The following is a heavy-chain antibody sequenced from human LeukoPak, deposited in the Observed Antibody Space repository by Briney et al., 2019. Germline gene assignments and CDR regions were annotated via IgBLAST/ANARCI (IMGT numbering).Heavy chain of an antibody. CDR2: IRYDGSNK. Sequence: GGSLRLSCAASGFTFSSYGMHWVRQAPGKGLEWVAFIRYDGSNKYYADSVKGRFTISRDNAKNSLYLQMNSLRAEDTAVYYCARDFYPPGYYDSSGYPTNRFDYWGQGTLVTVSS. CDR3: ARDFYPPGYYDSSGYPTNRFDY. CDR1: GFTFSSYG. D-gene: IGHD3-22*01. J-gene: IGHJ4*02. V-gene: IGHV3-30*02.